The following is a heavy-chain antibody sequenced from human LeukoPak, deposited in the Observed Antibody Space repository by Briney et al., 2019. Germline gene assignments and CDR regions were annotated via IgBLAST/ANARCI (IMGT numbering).Heavy chain of an antibody. CDR2: IISTVDSR. V-gene: IGHV3-23*01. D-gene: IGHD6-19*01. CDR1: GFTFSTYA. J-gene: IGHJ4*02. CDR3: AKVPSVAGHADYFDS. Sequence: GGSLRLSCAPSGFTFSTYAMNWVGQAPGKGLEWVSPIISTVDSRYHADSVKGRFTISRDNSKNTLYLQMNSLRAEDTATYYCAKVPSVAGHADYFDSWGQGTLVTVSS.